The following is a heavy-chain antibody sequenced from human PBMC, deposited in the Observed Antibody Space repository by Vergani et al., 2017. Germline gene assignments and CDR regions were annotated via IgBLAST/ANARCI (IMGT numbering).Heavy chain of an antibody. V-gene: IGHV4-39*01. D-gene: IGHD3-9*01. CDR2: IYYSGST. Sequence: QVQLQESGPGLVKPSETLSLTCTVSNDSVSNTFYYWGWLRQTPGKGLEWIGSIYYSGSTYYNPSLASRVTMSVDTSKSQFSLKLSSVTAADTAVSYCTRRSVIVYDIFSGTQYFFDFWGQGTLVTVSS. CDR3: TRRSVIVYDIFSGTQYFFDF. CDR1: NDSVSNTFYY. J-gene: IGHJ4*02.